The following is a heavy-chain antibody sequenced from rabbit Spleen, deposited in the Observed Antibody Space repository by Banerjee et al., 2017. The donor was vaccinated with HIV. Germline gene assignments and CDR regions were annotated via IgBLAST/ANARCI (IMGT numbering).Heavy chain of an antibody. Sequence: QEQLEESGGGLVKPEGSLTLTCKASGFDLSSDYYMCWVRQAPGRELEWIACIHTNRGVTYYASWVNGRFTISKTSTTVTLQVTRLTAADTATYFCARDTSSSFSSYGMDLWGPGTLVTVS. CDR1: GFDLSSDYY. J-gene: IGHJ6*01. V-gene: IGHV1S45*01. CDR2: IHTNRGVT. CDR3: ARDTSSSFSSYGMDL. D-gene: IGHD1-1*01.